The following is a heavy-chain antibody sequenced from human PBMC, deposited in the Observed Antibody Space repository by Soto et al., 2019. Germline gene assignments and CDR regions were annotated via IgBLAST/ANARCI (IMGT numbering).Heavy chain of an antibody. J-gene: IGHJ3*02. CDR3: AREEDCSSTSCSDAFVI. CDR1: GFTFSSYS. CDR2: ISSSSSTI. D-gene: IGHD2-2*01. V-gene: IGHV3-48*01. Sequence: GGSLRLSSAASGFTFSSYSMNWVCQAPGKGPEWVSYISSSSSTIYYADSVKGRFTISRDNAKNSLYLQMNSLRAEDTAVYYCAREEDCSSTSCSDAFVIWGQGTMVTVSS.